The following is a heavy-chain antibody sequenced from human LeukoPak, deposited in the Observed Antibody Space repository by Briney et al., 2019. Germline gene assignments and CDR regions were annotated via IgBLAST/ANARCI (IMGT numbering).Heavy chain of an antibody. CDR3: AKVVVATISPFDY. CDR2: ISGDGGST. CDR1: GFTVSSNY. J-gene: IGHJ4*02. V-gene: IGHV3-43*02. D-gene: IGHD5-12*01. Sequence: GGSLRLSCAASGFTVSSNYMSWVRQAPGKGLEWVSLISGDGGSTYYADSVKGRFTISRDNSKNSLYLQMNSLRTEDTALYYCAKVVVATISPFDYWGQGTLVTVSS.